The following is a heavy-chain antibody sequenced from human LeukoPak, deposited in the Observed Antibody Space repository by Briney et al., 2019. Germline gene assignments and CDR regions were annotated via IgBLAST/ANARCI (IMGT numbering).Heavy chain of an antibody. Sequence: SETLSLTCTVSGAHIGNYYWTWVRQSAAQGLEWIGRLHASESTIYNPSLKSRVTMSIDTSKDQLSLTLTSVTAADSAVYYCASLSSGAAFDVWGQGTVVTVSS. CDR1: GAHIGNYY. CDR2: LHASEST. V-gene: IGHV4-4*07. D-gene: IGHD3-22*01. CDR3: ASLSSGAAFDV. J-gene: IGHJ3*01.